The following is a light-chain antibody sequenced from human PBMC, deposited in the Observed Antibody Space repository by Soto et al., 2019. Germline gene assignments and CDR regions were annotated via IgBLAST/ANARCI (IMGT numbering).Light chain of an antibody. CDR3: QQYGNSPVFT. CDR2: ATS. J-gene: IGKJ3*01. Sequence: EIVLKQSPGTLSLSPGERATLSCRASQSVSSSYLAWYQQKPGQAPRLLIYATSTRATGIPDRFSGSGSGADFTLTISRLEPEDFAVYYCQQYGNSPVFTFGPGTKVDL. CDR1: QSVSSSY. V-gene: IGKV3-20*01.